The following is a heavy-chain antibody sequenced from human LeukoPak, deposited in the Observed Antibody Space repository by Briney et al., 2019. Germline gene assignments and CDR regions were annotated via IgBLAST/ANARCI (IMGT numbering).Heavy chain of an antibody. V-gene: IGHV3-48*03. J-gene: IGHJ4*02. Sequence: PGGSLRLSCAASGFTFSSYEMNWVRQAPGKGLEWVSYISSSGSTIYYADSVKGRFTISRDNAKNSLYLQMNSLRAEDTAVYYCGRDHYDSSGSDYWGQGTLVTVSS. CDR1: GFTFSSYE. D-gene: IGHD3-22*01. CDR3: GRDHYDSSGSDY. CDR2: ISSSGSTI.